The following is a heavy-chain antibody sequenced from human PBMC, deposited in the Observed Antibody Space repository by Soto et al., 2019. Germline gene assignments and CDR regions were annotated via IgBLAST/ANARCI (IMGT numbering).Heavy chain of an antibody. CDR3: ATPHHPSASYDSSGSHFDY. D-gene: IGHD3-22*01. J-gene: IGHJ4*02. CDR2: ISGSGGST. Sequence: EVQLLESGGGLVQPGGSLRLSCAASGFTFSSYAMSWVRQAPGKGLEWVSAISGSGGSTYYADSVKGRFTISRDNSKNTLYLQMNSLRAEDTAVYYCATPHHPSASYDSSGSHFDYWGQGTLVTVSS. CDR1: GFTFSSYA. V-gene: IGHV3-23*01.